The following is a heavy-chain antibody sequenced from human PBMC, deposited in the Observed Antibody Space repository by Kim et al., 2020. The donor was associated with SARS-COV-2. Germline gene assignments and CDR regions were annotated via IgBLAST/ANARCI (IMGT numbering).Heavy chain of an antibody. Sequence: YAQKLQGRVTMTTDTSTSTAYMELRSLRSDDTAVYYCARVRWLGRYYFDYWGQGTLVTVSS. D-gene: IGHD6-19*01. CDR3: ARVRWLGRYYFDY. V-gene: IGHV1-18*01. J-gene: IGHJ4*02.